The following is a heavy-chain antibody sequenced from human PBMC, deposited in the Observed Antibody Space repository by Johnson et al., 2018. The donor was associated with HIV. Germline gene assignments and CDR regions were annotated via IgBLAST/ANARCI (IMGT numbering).Heavy chain of an antibody. V-gene: IGHV3-11*04. CDR3: ARDRERGAFDI. J-gene: IGHJ3*02. CDR2: ISSSGSPI. CDR1: GFTFSDYY. Sequence: QVQLVESGGGVVRPGGSLRLSCAASGFTFSDYYMSWIRQAPGKGLAWVSYISSSGSPISSADSVKGRFTISRDNAKNSLYLPMYSLRAEDTAVYYCARDRERGAFDIWGQGTMVTVSS. D-gene: IGHD1-26*01.